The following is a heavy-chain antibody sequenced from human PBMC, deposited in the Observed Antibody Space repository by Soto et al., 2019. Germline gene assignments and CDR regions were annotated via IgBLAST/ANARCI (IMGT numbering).Heavy chain of an antibody. CDR1: GGSISSYY. CDR3: ARHSRVYIAARPAGWFDP. V-gene: IGHV4-59*08. J-gene: IGHJ5*02. CDR2: IYYSGST. D-gene: IGHD6-6*01. Sequence: QVQLQESGPGLVKPSETLSLTCTVSGGSISSYYWSWIRQPPGKGLEWIGYIYYSGSTNYNPSLKSRVTISVDPSKNQFSLKLSSVTAADTAVYYCARHSRVYIAARPAGWFDPWGQGTLVTVSS.